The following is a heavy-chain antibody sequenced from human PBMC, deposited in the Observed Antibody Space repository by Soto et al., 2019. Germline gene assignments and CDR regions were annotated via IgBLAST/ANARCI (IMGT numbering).Heavy chain of an antibody. V-gene: IGHV6-1*01. CDR3: ARDSPPNIVGATQFNGMDV. CDR1: GDSVSSNSAA. J-gene: IGHJ6*02. Sequence: TLSLTCAISGDSVSSNSAAWNWIRQSPSRGLEWLGRTYYRSKWYNDYAVSVKSRITINPDTSKNQFSLQLNSVTPEDTAVYYCARDSPPNIVGATQFNGMDVWGQGTTVTVSS. D-gene: IGHD1-26*01. CDR2: TYYRSKWYN.